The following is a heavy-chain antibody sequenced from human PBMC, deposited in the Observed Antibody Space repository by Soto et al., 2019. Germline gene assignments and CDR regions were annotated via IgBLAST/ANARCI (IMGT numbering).Heavy chain of an antibody. V-gene: IGHV4-31*03. CDR2: IYYSGST. CDR3: ARGHILTGPPDY. D-gene: IGHD3-9*01. J-gene: IGHJ4*02. Sequence: SETLSLTCTVSGGSISSGGYYWSWIRQHPGKGLEWIGYIYYSGSTYYNPSLKSRVTISVDTSKNQFSLKLSSVTAADTAVYYCARGHILTGPPDYWGQGTLVTSPQ. CDR1: GGSISSGGYY.